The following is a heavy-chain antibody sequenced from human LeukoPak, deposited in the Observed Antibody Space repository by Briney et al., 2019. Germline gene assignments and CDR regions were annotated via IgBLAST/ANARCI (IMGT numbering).Heavy chain of an antibody. Sequence: GGSLRLSCEASGFTFSNYAMSWVRQTPGKGLEWVSSIRASGGSTYYADSVKGRFTISRDNSKNTLFLQMNSLRAEDMAVYYCAKDRADVVPTVVLDYWGQGIRVTVSS. CDR2: IRASGGST. V-gene: IGHV3-23*01. CDR1: GFTFSNYA. J-gene: IGHJ4*02. D-gene: IGHD4-23*01. CDR3: AKDRADVVPTVVLDY.